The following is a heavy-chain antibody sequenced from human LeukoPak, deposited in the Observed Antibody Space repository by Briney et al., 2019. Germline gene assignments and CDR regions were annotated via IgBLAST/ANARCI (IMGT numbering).Heavy chain of an antibody. CDR2: ISSSGSTI. D-gene: IGHD5-12*01. CDR1: GFTFSDYY. CDR3: ARAPVATIPDY. Sequence: GGSLRLSCAASGFTFSDYYMSWIRQAPGKGLERVSYISSSGSTIYYADSVKGRFTISRDNAKNSLYLQMNSLRAEDTAVYYCARAPVATIPDYWGQGTLVTVSS. J-gene: IGHJ4*02. V-gene: IGHV3-11*01.